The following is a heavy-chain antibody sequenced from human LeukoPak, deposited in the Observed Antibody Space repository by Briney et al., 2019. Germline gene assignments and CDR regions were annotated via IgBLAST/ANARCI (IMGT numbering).Heavy chain of an antibody. CDR2: INHSGST. V-gene: IGHV4-39*07. CDR1: GGSIRSSYYY. CDR3: ARFLAYDYVWGSYRYGSYFDY. Sequence: SETLSLTCTVSGGSIRSSYYYWSWIRQPPGKGLEWIGEINHSGSTNYNPSLKSRVTISVDTSKNQFSLKLSSVTAADTAVYYCARFLAYDYVWGSYRYGSYFDYWGQGTLVTVSS. J-gene: IGHJ4*02. D-gene: IGHD3-16*02.